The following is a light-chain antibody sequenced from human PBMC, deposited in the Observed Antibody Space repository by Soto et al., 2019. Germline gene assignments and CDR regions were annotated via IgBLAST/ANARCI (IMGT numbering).Light chain of an antibody. Sequence: DIQMTQSPSTVSAYVGDSVTITCRASQSFTTRLAWYQQKPGKAPKLPPYEPSRLASGVPSRFRGSGSGTEFTLTISSLHSDHFEVYYCQQYNNRPPEDPITFGQGTRLEIK. CDR2: EPS. CDR1: QSFTTR. CDR3: QQYNNRPPEDPIT. V-gene: IGKV1-5*01. J-gene: IGKJ5*01.